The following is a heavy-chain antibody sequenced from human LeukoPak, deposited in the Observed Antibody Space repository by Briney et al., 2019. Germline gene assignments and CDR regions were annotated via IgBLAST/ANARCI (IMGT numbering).Heavy chain of an antibody. CDR2: IYYRGNT. CDR1: GGSISSSPCY. D-gene: IGHD1-1*01. CDR3: ARPTTGPATQGYDS. J-gene: IGHJ4*02. V-gene: IGHV4-39*01. Sequence: SETLSLTRTVSGGSISSSPCYWAWIRQPPGRGLEWIGSIYYRGNTYHNPSLKSRVTISVDTSKNQFSLSVISVTAADTAVYFCARPTTGPATQGYDSWGQGILVTVAS.